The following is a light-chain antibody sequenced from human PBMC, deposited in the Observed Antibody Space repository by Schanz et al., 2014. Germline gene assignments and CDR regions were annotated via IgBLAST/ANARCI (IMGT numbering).Light chain of an antibody. J-gene: IGKJ2*01. CDR2: GAS. Sequence: EIVMTQSPATLSVSPGDRATLSCRASQSVGSNLAWYQQKPGQAPRLLIYGASTRATGIPARFSGSGSGTEFTLTISSLQSEDCAVYYCQQYNNWPLYTFGQGTKLEIK. V-gene: IGKV3-15*01. CDR1: QSVGSN. CDR3: QQYNNWPLYT.